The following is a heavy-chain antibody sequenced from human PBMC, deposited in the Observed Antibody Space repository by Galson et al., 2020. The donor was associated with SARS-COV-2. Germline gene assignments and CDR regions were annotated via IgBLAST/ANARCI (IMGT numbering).Heavy chain of an antibody. CDR1: GGSISSYY. D-gene: IGHD3-22*01. CDR2: IYYSGST. CDR3: ARAEYYYDSSGYYYDVRIPTYFDY. J-gene: IGHJ4*02. Sequence: SETLSLTCTVSGGSISSYYWSWIRQPPGKGLEWIGYIYYSGSTNYNPSLKSRVTISVDTSKNQFSLKLSSVTAADTAVYYCARAEYYYDSSGYYYDVRIPTYFDYWGQGTLVTVSS. V-gene: IGHV4-59*01.